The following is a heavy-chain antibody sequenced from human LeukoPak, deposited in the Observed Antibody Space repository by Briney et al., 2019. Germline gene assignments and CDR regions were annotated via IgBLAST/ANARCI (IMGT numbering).Heavy chain of an antibody. Sequence: GGSLRLSCAASGFTFSDYYMNWLRQAPGRGLEWVSYISNSGSAKYYADSVKGRFTISRDNAKNSVYLEMNSPRAEDTAVYYCASDSSGYFGPWGQGTLVTVSS. CDR1: GFTFSDYY. CDR3: ASDSSGYFGP. V-gene: IGHV3-11*01. CDR2: ISNSGSAK. J-gene: IGHJ5*02. D-gene: IGHD3-22*01.